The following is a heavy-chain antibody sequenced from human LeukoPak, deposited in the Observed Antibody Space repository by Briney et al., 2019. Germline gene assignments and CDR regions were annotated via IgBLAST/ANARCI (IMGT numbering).Heavy chain of an antibody. D-gene: IGHD3-10*01. CDR3: ARHSRVMVRGVIYT. J-gene: IGHJ5*02. Sequence: SQTLSLTCTVSGGPISSSSYYWGWIRQPPGKGLEWNGSIYYSGSTYYNPSLKSRVTISVDTSKNQFSLKLSSVIAADTAVYYCARHSRVMVRGVIYTWGQGTLVTVSS. CDR1: GGPISSSSYY. CDR2: IYYSGST. V-gene: IGHV4-39*01.